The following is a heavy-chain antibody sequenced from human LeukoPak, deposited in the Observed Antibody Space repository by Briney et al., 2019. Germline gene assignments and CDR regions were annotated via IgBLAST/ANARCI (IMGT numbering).Heavy chain of an antibody. D-gene: IGHD3-22*01. J-gene: IGHJ4*02. CDR3: ARLGLMARPGSGYYYAFDY. CDR1: GGSISGYY. Sequence: SETLSLTCTVSGGSISGYYWSWIRRPPGKGLEWIAYIYDSGTTNYNPSLKSRVTISRDTSKNQFSLKLNSMTAADTAVYYCARLGLMARPGSGYYYAFDYWGQGTLVTVSS. V-gene: IGHV4-59*01. CDR2: IYDSGTT.